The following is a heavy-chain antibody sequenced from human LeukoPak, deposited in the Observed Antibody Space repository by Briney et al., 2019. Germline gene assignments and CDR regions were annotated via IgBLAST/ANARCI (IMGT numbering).Heavy chain of an antibody. CDR2: IYTSGST. D-gene: IGHD3-22*01. J-gene: IGHJ4*02. CDR1: GGSISSGSYY. V-gene: IGHV4-61*02. Sequence: QASEILSLTCTVSGGSISSGSYYWSWIRQPAGKGLEWIGRIYTSGSTNYNPSLKSRVTISLDTSENHFSLKLSSVTAADTAVYYCARVTTGGYYNYWGQGTLVTVSS. CDR3: ARVTTGGYYNY.